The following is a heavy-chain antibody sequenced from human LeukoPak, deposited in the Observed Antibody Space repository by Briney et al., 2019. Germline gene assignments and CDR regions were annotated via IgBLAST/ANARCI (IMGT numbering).Heavy chain of an antibody. V-gene: IGHV1-24*01. J-gene: IGHJ6*03. CDR3: ARGAPDILTGYYRGYYYYYMDV. D-gene: IGHD3-9*01. CDR2: LDPEDGET. CDR1: GYTLTELP. Sequence: ASVKVSCKVSGYTLTELPMHWVRQAPGKGLEWMGGLDPEDGETIYAQKFQGRVTMTEDTSTDTAYMELSSLRSEDTAVYYCARGAPDILTGYYRGYYYYYMDVWGKGTTVTVSS.